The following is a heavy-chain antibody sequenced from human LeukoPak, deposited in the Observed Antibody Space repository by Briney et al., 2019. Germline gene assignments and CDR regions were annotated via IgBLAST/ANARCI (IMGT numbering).Heavy chain of an antibody. J-gene: IGHJ4*02. Sequence: ASVKVSCKASGYTFTSYYMHWVRQAPGQGLEWMGIINPSGGSTSYAQKFQGRVTMTRDTPTSTVYMELSSLRSEDTAVYYCARGCYDILTGYCFDYWGQGTLVTVSS. V-gene: IGHV1-46*03. CDR2: INPSGGST. D-gene: IGHD3-9*01. CDR3: ARGCYDILTGYCFDY. CDR1: GYTFTSYY.